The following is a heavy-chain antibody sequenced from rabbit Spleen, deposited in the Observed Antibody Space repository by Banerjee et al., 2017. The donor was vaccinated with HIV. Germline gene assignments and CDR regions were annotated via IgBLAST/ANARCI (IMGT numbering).Heavy chain of an antibody. CDR1: RFDFSTYS. D-gene: IGHD2-1*01. Sequence: QELVESGGGLVQPGGSLKLSCKASRFDFSTYSMSWVRQAPGKGLEWIGYIDLVFGSTYYANWVNGRFTISSHNAQNTLYLQLNSLTAEDTATYFCARGAWSNDCMNLWGQGTLVTVS. CDR3: ARGAWSNDCMNL. J-gene: IGHJ6*01. V-gene: IGHV1S7*01. CDR2: IDLVFGST.